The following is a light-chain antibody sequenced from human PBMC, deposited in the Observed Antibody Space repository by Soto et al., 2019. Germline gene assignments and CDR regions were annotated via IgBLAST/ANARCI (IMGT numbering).Light chain of an antibody. CDR1: QSISTW. Sequence: DIQMNQSPSTLSASVGDRVTITCRASQSISTWLAWYQQKPGKAPKVLIYKASSLESGVPSRFSGSGSGTEFTLTISSLQPDDFATYYCQHYNSYGTFGQGTKVDIK. CDR3: QHYNSYGT. CDR2: KAS. J-gene: IGKJ1*01. V-gene: IGKV1-5*03.